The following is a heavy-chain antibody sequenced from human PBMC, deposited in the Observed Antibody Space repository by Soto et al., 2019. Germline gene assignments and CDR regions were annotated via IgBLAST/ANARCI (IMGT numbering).Heavy chain of an antibody. Sequence: QVQLVESGGGVVQPGRSLRLSCAASGFTFSSYGMHWVRQAPGKGLEWVAVISYDGSNKYYADSVKGRFTISRDNSKNTLELQNKSLKGEDNAVEFFAKNPKYYDSSGYYFFYYYYGMDVWGQGTTVTVSS. CDR3: AKNPKYYDSSGYYFFYYYYGMDV. D-gene: IGHD3-22*01. J-gene: IGHJ6*02. CDR2: ISYDGSNK. V-gene: IGHV3-30*18. CDR1: GFTFSSYG.